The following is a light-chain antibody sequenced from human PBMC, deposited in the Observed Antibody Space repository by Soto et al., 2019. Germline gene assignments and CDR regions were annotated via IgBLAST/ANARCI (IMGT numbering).Light chain of an antibody. CDR3: CSYTSSRTYV. CDR2: EVT. Sequence: QSALTQPASVPGSPGQSITISCTGTSCDVGAYIYVSWYQHHPGKAPKVMIYEVTNRPSGVSDRFSGSKSGNTASLTISGLQAEDEADYYCCSYTSSRTYVFGTGTKVTVL. CDR1: SCDVGAYIY. J-gene: IGLJ1*01. V-gene: IGLV2-14*01.